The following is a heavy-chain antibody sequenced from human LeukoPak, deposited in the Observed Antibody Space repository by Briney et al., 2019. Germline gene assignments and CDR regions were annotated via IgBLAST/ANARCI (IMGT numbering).Heavy chain of an antibody. CDR1: GYTFTSYG. Sequence: ASVKVSCKASGYTFTSYGISWVRQAPGQGLEWMGWISAYNGNTNYAQKLQGRVTMTTDTSTSTAYMELRSLRSDDTAVYYCAREYSGYGWGQFDYWGQGTLVTVSS. CDR2: ISAYNGNT. D-gene: IGHD5-12*01. CDR3: AREYSGYGWGQFDY. J-gene: IGHJ4*02. V-gene: IGHV1-18*01.